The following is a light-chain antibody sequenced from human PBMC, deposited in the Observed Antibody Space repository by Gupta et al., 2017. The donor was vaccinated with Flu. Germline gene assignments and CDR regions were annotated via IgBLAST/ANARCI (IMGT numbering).Light chain of an antibody. CDR1: QSISSY. CDR3: QQSDRAPFT. V-gene: IGKV1-39*01. Sequence: DIQMTQSPSSLSASVGDRATITCRASQSISSYLHWYQQKPGKAPKLLIYAASRGQSGVPSRFSGSGAGTDFTLTSSLQPEDFATYYCQQSDRAPFTFGPGTKVDI. J-gene: IGKJ3*01. CDR2: AAS.